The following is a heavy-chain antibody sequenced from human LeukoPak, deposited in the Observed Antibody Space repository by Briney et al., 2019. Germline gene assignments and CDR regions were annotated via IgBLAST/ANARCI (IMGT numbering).Heavy chain of an antibody. J-gene: IGHJ6*02. Sequence: SVKVSCKASGYTFTSYYMHWVRQAPGQGLEWMGIINPSGGSTSYAQKFQGRVTMTRDTSTSTVYMELSSLGSEDTAVYYCARGASASSPYYYYGMGVWGQGTTVTVSS. V-gene: IGHV1-46*01. CDR3: ARGASASSPYYYYGMGV. CDR1: GYTFTSYY. D-gene: IGHD6-25*01. CDR2: INPSGGST.